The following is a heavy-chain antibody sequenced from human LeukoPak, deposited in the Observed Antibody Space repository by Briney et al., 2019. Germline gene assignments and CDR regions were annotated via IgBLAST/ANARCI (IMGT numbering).Heavy chain of an antibody. J-gene: IGHJ6*03. D-gene: IGHD3-3*01. V-gene: IGHV1-18*01. Sequence: ASVKVSCKASGYTFTSYGISWVRQAPGQGLEWMGWISAYNGNTNYAQKLQGRVTMTTDTSTSTAYMELRSLRSDDTAVYYCARGSYDFWSGSYYYYMDVWGKGTTVTVSS. CDR1: GYTFTSYG. CDR3: ARGSYDFWSGSYYYYMDV. CDR2: ISAYNGNT.